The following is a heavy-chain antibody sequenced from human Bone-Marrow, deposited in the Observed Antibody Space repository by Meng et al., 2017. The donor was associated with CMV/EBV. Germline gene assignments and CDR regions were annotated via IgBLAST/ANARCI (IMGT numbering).Heavy chain of an antibody. V-gene: IGHV1-69*02. D-gene: IGHD2-2*01. CDR2: IIPILGIA. Sequence: SVKVSCKASGGTFSSYTISWVRQAPGQGLEWMGRIIPILGIANYAQKFQGRVTITADKSTSTAYMELSSLRSEDTAVYYCARGDIVKVPTEMGDYYHNYGVDVWGQGTTVTVSS. J-gene: IGHJ6*02. CDR1: GGTFSSYT. CDR3: ARGDIVKVPTEMGDYYHNYGVDV.